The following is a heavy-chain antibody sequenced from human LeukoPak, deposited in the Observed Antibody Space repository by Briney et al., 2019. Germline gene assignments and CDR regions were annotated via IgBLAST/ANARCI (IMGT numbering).Heavy chain of an antibody. CDR2: VYPSGTT. V-gene: IGHV4-61*02. CDR1: GGSISRGVYY. J-gene: IGHJ4*02. CDR3: ARLYSSASIGVHYFDY. D-gene: IGHD6-6*01. Sequence: SETLSLTCTVSGGSISRGVYYWSWIRQPAGKGLEWIGRVYPSGTTNYDPSLKSRVTISVDTSKNQFSLKLSSVTAADTPIYYCARLYSSASIGVHYFDYWGQGTLVTVSS.